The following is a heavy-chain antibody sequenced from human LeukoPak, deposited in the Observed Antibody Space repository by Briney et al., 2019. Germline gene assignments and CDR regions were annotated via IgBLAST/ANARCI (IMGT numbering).Heavy chain of an antibody. D-gene: IGHD6-6*01. Sequence: GGSLRLSCAASGFTFDDYGMSWVRQAPGKGLEWVSGINWNGGSTGYVDSVKGRFTISRDNAKNSLYLQMNSLRAEDTALYYCASSSHSKSLIYWGQGTLVTVSS. V-gene: IGHV3-20*04. CDR3: ASSSHSKSLIY. CDR2: INWNGGST. CDR1: GFTFDDYG. J-gene: IGHJ4*02.